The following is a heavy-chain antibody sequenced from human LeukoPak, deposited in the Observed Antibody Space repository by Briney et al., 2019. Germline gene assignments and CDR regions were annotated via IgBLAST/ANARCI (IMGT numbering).Heavy chain of an antibody. J-gene: IGHJ4*02. D-gene: IGHD6-13*01. Sequence: SETLSLTCTVSGGSISSSGYYWGWIRQPPGKGLEWIGYFYYSGSTNYNPSLKSRVTISVDTSKNQFSLKVSSVTAADTAVYYCARHTDYSSSFNYWGQGTLVTVSS. CDR1: GGSISSSGYY. CDR3: ARHTDYSSSFNY. CDR2: FYYSGST. V-gene: IGHV4-61*05.